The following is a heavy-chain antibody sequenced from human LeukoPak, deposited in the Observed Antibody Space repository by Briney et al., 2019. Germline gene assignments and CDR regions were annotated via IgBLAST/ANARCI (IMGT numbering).Heavy chain of an antibody. D-gene: IGHD3-22*01. CDR1: GYTFTGYY. V-gene: IGHV1-18*04. J-gene: IGHJ4*02. Sequence: ASLKVSCKASGYTFTGYYMHWVRQAPGQGLEWMGWISPYNGNTIYAQKLQGRVTMTTDTSTSTAYMELRSLRSDDTAVYYCARGSPPRVYYDRSGYYSYYFDYWGQGTLVTVSS. CDR2: ISPYNGNT. CDR3: ARGSPPRVYYDRSGYYSYYFDY.